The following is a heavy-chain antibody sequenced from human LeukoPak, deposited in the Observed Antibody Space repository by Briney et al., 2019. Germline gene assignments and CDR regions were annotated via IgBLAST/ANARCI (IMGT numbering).Heavy chain of an antibody. J-gene: IGHJ6*02. CDR2: TYYRSKWLD. D-gene: IGHD1-20*01. V-gene: IGHV6-1*01. Sequence: LSQTLSLTCAISGDSVSSNSAACNWIRQSPSRGLEWLGRTYYRSKWLDDYALSVKSRITINPDTSKNQFSLQLNSVTPEDTAVYYCARDREGESLITVDVWGQGTTVIVFS. CDR3: ARDREGESLITVDV. CDR1: GDSVSSNSAA.